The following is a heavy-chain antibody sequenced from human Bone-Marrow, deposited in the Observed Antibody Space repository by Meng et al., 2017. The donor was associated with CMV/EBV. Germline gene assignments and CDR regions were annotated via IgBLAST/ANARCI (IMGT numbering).Heavy chain of an antibody. Sequence: ASVKVSCKASGYTFTSYDINWVRQATGQGLEWMGWMNPNSGNTGYAQKFQGRVTITRNTSISTAYTELSSLRSEDTAVYYCARLPLRYCSSTSCYYFDYWGQGTLVTVSS. J-gene: IGHJ4*02. CDR3: ARLPLRYCSSTSCYYFDY. CDR1: GYTFTSYD. CDR2: MNPNSGNT. V-gene: IGHV1-8*03. D-gene: IGHD2-2*01.